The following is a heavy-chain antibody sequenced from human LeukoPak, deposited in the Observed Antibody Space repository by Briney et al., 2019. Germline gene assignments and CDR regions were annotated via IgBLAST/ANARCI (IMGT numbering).Heavy chain of an antibody. CDR2: IYYSGST. CDR1: GGSISSYY. D-gene: IGHD6-19*01. Sequence: SETLSLTCTVFGGSISSYYWSWIRQPPGKGLEWIGYIYYSGSTNYNPSLKSRVTISVDTSKNQFSLKLSSVTAADTAVYYCARDHQWLAQKYGMDVWGKGTTVTVSS. J-gene: IGHJ6*04. CDR3: ARDHQWLAQKYGMDV. V-gene: IGHV4-59*01.